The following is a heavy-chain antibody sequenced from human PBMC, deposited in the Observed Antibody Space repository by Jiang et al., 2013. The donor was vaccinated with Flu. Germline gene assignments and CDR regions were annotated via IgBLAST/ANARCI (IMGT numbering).Heavy chain of an antibody. J-gene: IGHJ4*02. CDR3: SRGGYRDYFEY. CDR1: GDIFNTYT. V-gene: IGHV1-69*16. D-gene: IGHD5-18*01. CDR2: VMPLLTTP. Sequence: GAEVKKPGSSLKVSCKVSGDIFNTYTLNWVRQVPGQGLEWMGGVMPLLTTPNYAQRFRGRVTISADESTRTAYLELSSLRFEDTAIYYCSRGGYRDYFEYWGQGTLVTVSS.